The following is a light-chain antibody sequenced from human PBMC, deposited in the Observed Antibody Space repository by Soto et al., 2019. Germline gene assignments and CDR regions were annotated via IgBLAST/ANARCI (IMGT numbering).Light chain of an antibody. Sequence: QSVLTQPPSASGIPGQRVTISCSGSRSNIGSNNVNWYQQLPGTALRLLTFNNHLRPSGVPDRFSGSKSGTSASLAISGLQSEDEGDYYCAAWDDSLDGYVFGTGTKVTVL. CDR3: AAWDDSLDGYV. CDR1: RSNIGSNN. CDR2: NNH. V-gene: IGLV1-44*01. J-gene: IGLJ1*01.